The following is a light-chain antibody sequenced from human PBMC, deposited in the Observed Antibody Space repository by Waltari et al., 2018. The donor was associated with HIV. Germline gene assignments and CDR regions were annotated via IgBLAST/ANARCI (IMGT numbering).Light chain of an antibody. CDR1: SSDVGSYNL. Sequence: QSALTQPTSVSGSPGQSLTISCTGTSSDVGSYNLVSWYQQHPGKAPKLMIYEGSNRPSGVSNRFSGSKSGNTASLTISGLQAEDEAYYYCCSYAGSSTLEVFGGGTKLTVL. J-gene: IGLJ2*01. V-gene: IGLV2-23*01. CDR3: CSYAGSSTLEV. CDR2: EGS.